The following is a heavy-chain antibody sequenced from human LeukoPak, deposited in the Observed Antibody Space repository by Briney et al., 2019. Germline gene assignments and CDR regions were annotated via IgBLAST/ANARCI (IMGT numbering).Heavy chain of an antibody. V-gene: IGHV1-2*06. D-gene: IGHD3-10*01. CDR3: ARDSLQWFGEFTKAGMDV. CDR1: GYTFTGYY. CDR2: INPNSGGT. Sequence: ASVKVSCKASGYTFTGYYMHWVRQAPGQGLEWMGRINPNSGGTNYAQKLQGRVTMTTDTSTSTAYMELRSLRSDDTAVYYCARDSLQWFGEFTKAGMDVWGQGTTVTVSS. J-gene: IGHJ6*02.